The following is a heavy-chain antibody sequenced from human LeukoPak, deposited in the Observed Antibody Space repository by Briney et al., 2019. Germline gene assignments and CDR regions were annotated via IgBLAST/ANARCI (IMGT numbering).Heavy chain of an antibody. CDR3: ARHKRVPRPGAADY. V-gene: IGHV4-39*01. D-gene: IGHD1-14*01. CDR2: IYYSGST. Sequence: SETLSLTCTVSGGSISSSSYYWGWIRQPPWRGLEWIGSIYYSGSTYYNPSLKSRVTISVDTSKNQFSLKLSSVTAADTAVYYCARHKRVPRPGAADYWGQGTLVTVSS. J-gene: IGHJ4*02. CDR1: GGSISSSSYY.